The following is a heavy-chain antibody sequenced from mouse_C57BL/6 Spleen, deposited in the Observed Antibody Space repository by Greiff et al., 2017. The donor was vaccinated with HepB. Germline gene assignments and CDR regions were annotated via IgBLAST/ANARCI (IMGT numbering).Heavy chain of an antibody. CDR3: TAYGNWFAY. V-gene: IGHV1-5*01. CDR1: GYTFTSYW. CDR2: IYPGNSDT. D-gene: IGHD2-1*01. Sequence: EVQVVESGTVLARPGASVKMSCKTSGYTFTSYWMHWVKQRPGQGLEWIGAIYPGNSDTSYNQKFKGKAKLTAVTSASTAYMELSSLTNEDSAVYYCTAYGNWFAYWGQGTLVTVSA. J-gene: IGHJ3*01.